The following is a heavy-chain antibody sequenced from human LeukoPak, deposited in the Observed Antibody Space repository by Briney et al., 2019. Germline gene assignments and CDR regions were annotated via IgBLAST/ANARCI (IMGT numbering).Heavy chain of an antibody. J-gene: IGHJ5*02. D-gene: IGHD2-2*01. Sequence: PSETLSLTCTASGDSISSYYWSWIRQPPGKGLEWIGYIYYSGSTNYNPSLKSRVTISVDTSKNQFSLKLSSVTAADTAVYYCAREREGPGYCSSTSCPWYNWFDPWGQGTLVTVSS. V-gene: IGHV4-59*01. CDR2: IYYSGST. CDR1: GDSISSYY. CDR3: AREREGPGYCSSTSCPWYNWFDP.